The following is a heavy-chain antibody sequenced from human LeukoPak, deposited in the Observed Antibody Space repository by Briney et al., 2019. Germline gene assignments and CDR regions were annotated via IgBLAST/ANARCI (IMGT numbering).Heavy chain of an antibody. CDR2: IGANNGRT. D-gene: IGHD6-13*01. CDR3: ARVYGSGKVAAAGTFDY. V-gene: IGHV1-18*01. J-gene: IGHJ4*02. CDR1: GYTFTTYG. Sequence: ASVKVSCKTSGYTFTTYGISWVRQAPGQGLEWMGFIGANNGRTQIPEKFQGGVTMTTDTSTSTAYMELRSLRSDDTAVYYCARVYGSGKVAAAGTFDYWGQGTLVTVSS.